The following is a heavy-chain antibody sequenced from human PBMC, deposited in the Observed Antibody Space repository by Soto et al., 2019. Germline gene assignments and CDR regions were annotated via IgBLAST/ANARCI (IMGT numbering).Heavy chain of an antibody. CDR2: MNSDGSTT. Sequence: GGSLRLSCAASGFTFGNSWMHWVRQAPGKGLEWVSRMNSDGSTTDYADSVKGRFTVSRDNAKNTLYLQTISLRAEDTAVYYCATAEVDYWGPGTLVTVSS. V-gene: IGHV3-74*01. CDR1: GFTFGNSW. CDR3: ATAEVDY. J-gene: IGHJ4*02.